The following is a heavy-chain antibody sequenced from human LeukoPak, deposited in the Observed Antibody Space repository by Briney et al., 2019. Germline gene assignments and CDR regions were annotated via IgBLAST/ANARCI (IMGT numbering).Heavy chain of an antibody. V-gene: IGHV3-53*01. J-gene: IGHJ4*02. CDR2: IYSDNT. CDR1: GFTVSSNS. CDR3: ARRAGAYSHPYDY. Sequence: GGSLRLSCTVSGFTVSSNSMSWVRQAPGKGLEWDSFIYSDNTHYSDSVKVRFTISRGNSKNTLYLQMNSLRAEDTAVYYCARRAGAYSHPYDYWGQGTLVTVSS. D-gene: IGHD4/OR15-4a*01.